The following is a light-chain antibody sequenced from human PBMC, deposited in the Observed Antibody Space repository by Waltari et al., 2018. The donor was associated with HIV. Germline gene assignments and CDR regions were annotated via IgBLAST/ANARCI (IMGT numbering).Light chain of an antibody. J-gene: IGKJ4*02. CDR2: GAS. CDR3: QQSYSSPR. Sequence: DIHMTQSPSSLSASVGDRVTITCRASQSISGSVNWYQHKLGKAPRLLIYGASSLQSGVPLRFSGSGSGTEFTLSISSLQIEDSAIYYCQQSYSSPRFGGGTRVEIK. V-gene: IGKV1-39*01. CDR1: QSISGS.